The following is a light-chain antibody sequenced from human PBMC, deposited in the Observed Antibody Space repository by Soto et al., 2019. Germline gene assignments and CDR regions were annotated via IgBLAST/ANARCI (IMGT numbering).Light chain of an antibody. J-gene: IGKJ5*01. CDR3: LHRMNWPLT. CDR2: HAS. CDR1: ETVGSD. Sequence: IVLTQSAVTLSVCPGDSAALSWRASETVGSDLLWYQQQPGQDPRLVIYHASKRATGIPARFSGSGSETDFTLTTSSLEPEDVGVYYCLHRMNWPLTFGQGTRLEIK. V-gene: IGKV3-11*01.